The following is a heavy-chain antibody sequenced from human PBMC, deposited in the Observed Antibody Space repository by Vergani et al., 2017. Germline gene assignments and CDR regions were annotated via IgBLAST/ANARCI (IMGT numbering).Heavy chain of an antibody. D-gene: IGHD4-11*01. V-gene: IGHV3-49*04. Sequence: EVQLVDSGGGLVQPGQSLRLSCTPSGFSFGDDALTWVRQVPGKGLEWVAFLGKRDFGGTRQYAPSVRGRFTNSRDDSKSVAYLDMNNLKVEDTAIYYCSGPGYSNGQRESWGQGTLVIVSS. CDR2: LGKRDFGGTR. J-gene: IGHJ5*02. CDR1: GFSFGDDA. CDR3: SGPGYSNGQRES.